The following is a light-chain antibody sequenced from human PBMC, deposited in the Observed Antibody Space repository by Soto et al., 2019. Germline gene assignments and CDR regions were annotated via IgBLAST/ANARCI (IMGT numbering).Light chain of an antibody. Sequence: DIQMTQSPSTLSASVGDRVTITCRASQSISSWLAWYQQKPGKAPKLLIYDACSLESGVPSRFSGSGSWTEFTLTISSLQPDDFATYYCQQYNSYSCTFGQGTK. CDR3: QQYNSYSCT. CDR1: QSISSW. V-gene: IGKV1-5*01. CDR2: DAC. J-gene: IGKJ2*01.